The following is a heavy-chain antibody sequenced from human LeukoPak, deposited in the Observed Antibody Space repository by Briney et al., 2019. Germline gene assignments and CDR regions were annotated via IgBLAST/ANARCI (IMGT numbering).Heavy chain of an antibody. CDR3: ARDYYDSRGEAVDI. CDR2: IYYSGNT. V-gene: IGHV4-59*11. CDR1: GVSINSHY. Sequence: SETLSLTSTVYGVSINSHYWSWVRQRPGKGLEWMGYIYYSGNTNYNPALKSRLTISVDTSKNQFSLRLTSVTAADTAMYYCARDYYDSRGEAVDIWGQGTMVTVSS. J-gene: IGHJ3*02. D-gene: IGHD3-22*01.